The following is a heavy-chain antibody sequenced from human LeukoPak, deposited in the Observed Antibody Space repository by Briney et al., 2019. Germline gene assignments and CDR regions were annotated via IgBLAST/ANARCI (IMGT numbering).Heavy chain of an antibody. CDR2: ISGSGGST. D-gene: IGHD3-10*01. J-gene: IGHJ4*02. Sequence: PGGSLRLSCAASGFTFSSYAMSWVRQAPGKGLEWASAISGSGGSTYYADSVKGRFTISRDNSKNTLYLQMNSLGAEDTAVYYCAKLGELLYFYFDYWGQGTLVTVSS. CDR3: AKLGELLYFYFDY. CDR1: GFTFSSYA. V-gene: IGHV3-23*01.